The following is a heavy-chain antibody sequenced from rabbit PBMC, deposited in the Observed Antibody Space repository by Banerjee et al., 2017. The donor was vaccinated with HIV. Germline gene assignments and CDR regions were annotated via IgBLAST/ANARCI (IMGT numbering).Heavy chain of an antibody. CDR3: ARGYAGYAYALYYFNL. Sequence: QSLEESGGDLVKPGASLTLTCTASGFSFSSSYYMCWVRQAPGKGLEWITCIDGGSTYYASWAKGRLTISKTSSTTVTLQMTSLTAADTATYFCARGYAGYAYALYYFNLWGPGTLVTVS. CDR1: GFSFSSSYY. J-gene: IGHJ4*01. CDR2: IDGGST. D-gene: IGHD6-1*01. V-gene: IGHV1S40*01.